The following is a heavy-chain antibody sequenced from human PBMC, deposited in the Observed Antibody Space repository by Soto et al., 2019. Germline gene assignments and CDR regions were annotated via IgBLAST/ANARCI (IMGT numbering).Heavy chain of an antibody. D-gene: IGHD6-13*01. V-gene: IGHV4-59*08. Sequence: QVQLQESGPGLVKPSETLSLTCGVSGGSINNYFWSWIRQPLGKGLVWIGYIYHSRSTNYSPSLKRRATTPADTSKRQSAPKLSSVTAADTAVYYCARRIRGRGSSWYDFHYWGQGSLVSVSS. J-gene: IGHJ4*02. CDR2: IYHSRST. CDR1: GGSINNYF. CDR3: ARRIRGRGSSWYDFHY.